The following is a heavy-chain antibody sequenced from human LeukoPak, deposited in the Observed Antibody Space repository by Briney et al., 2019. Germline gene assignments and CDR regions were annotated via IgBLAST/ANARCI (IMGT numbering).Heavy chain of an antibody. CDR3: ARDRGYSGYDFAYYYYGMDV. J-gene: IGHJ6*02. V-gene: IGHV4-34*01. CDR1: GGSFSGYY. CDR2: INHSGST. D-gene: IGHD5-12*01. Sequence: SETLSLTCAVYGGSFSGYYWSWIRQPPGKGLEWIGEINHSGSTNYNPSLKSRVTISVDTSKNQFSLKLSSVTAADTAVYYCARDRGYSGYDFAYYYYGMDVWGQGTTVTVSS.